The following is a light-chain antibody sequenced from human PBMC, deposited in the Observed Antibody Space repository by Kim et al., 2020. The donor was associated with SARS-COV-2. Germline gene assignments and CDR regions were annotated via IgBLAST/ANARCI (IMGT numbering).Light chain of an antibody. V-gene: IGKV3-15*01. CDR1: QNIDNR. CDR3: QQYYTWPRT. J-gene: IGKJ1*01. CDR2: GAS. Sequence: EIVLTQSPATLSVSPGERATLSCRASQNIDNRLVWYQQKPGQAPRLLMFGASARATGFPARFSGSVSGTEFTLTISSLQSEDFAVYYCQQYYTWPRTFGQGTKVDIK.